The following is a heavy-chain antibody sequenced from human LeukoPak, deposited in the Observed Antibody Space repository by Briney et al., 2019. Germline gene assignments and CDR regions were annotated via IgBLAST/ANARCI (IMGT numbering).Heavy chain of an antibody. CDR1: GYTFTSYY. CDR2: INPSGGGT. Sequence: ASVKVSCKASGYTFTSYYMHWVRQAPGQGLEWMGIINPSGGGTRYAQKFQGRVTMTRDTSTSTVYMELSSLRSEDTAVYYCASGYKTVSVFDHWGQGTLVTVSS. J-gene: IGHJ4*02. CDR3: ASGYKTVSVFDH. D-gene: IGHD5-24*01. V-gene: IGHV1-46*01.